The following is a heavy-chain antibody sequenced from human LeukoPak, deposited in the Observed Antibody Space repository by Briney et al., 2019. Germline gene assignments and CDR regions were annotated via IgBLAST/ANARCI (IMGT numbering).Heavy chain of an antibody. CDR2: INHSGST. J-gene: IGHJ5*02. D-gene: IGHD6-13*01. CDR1: GGSFSDYY. CDR3: AKGHRYSSSWYWSHWFDP. Sequence: SETLSLTCAVYGGSFSDYYWTWIRQPPGKGLGWIGEINHSGSTNHNPSLKSRVTISVDTSKKQFFLRLSSVTAADTAVYYCAKGHRYSSSWYWSHWFDPWGQGTLVTVSS. V-gene: IGHV4-34*01.